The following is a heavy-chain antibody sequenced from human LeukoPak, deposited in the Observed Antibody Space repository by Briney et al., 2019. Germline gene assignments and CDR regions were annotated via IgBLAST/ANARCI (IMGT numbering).Heavy chain of an antibody. J-gene: IGHJ3*02. V-gene: IGHV3-30*18. CDR1: GFTFSSYG. CDR2: ISYDGSNE. CDR3: AKEEAADGDAFDI. Sequence: GGSLRLSCAASGFTFSSYGMHWVRQAPGKGLEWVTVISYDGSNEYFADSVKGRFTIPRDDSKHTLYLQMSSLRAEDTAVYYCAKEEAADGDAFDIWGQGTMVTVSS. D-gene: IGHD6-13*01.